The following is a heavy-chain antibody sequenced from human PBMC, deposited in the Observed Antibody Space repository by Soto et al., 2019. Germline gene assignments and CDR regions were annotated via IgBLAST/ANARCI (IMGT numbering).Heavy chain of an antibody. D-gene: IGHD3-22*01. CDR1: GGSIRSSSSY. CDR2: IYYLGNT. V-gene: IGHV4-39*01. Sequence: PSETLSLTCTVSGGSIRSSSSYWGWVRQPPGKGLEWVGSIYYLGNTYYNPSLGSRATISVDTSKNQFSLKLRSVTAADTAVFYCAALYPYESSGYQLNFWGQGTLVTVSS. CDR3: AALYPYESSGYQLNF. J-gene: IGHJ4*02.